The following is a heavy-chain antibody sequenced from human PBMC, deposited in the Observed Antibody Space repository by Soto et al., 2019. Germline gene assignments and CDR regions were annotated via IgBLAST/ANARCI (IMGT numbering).Heavy chain of an antibody. CDR1: GYTFSSYG. D-gene: IGHD6-13*01. CDR3: ARSIAAAVDLDY. Sequence: VSCKASGYTFSSYGISWVRQAPGQGLEWMGWISAYNGNTNYAQKLQGRVTMTTDTSTSTAYMEVRSLRSDDTAVYYCARSIAAAVDLDYWGQGTLVTVSS. CDR2: ISAYNGNT. V-gene: IGHV1-18*01. J-gene: IGHJ4*02.